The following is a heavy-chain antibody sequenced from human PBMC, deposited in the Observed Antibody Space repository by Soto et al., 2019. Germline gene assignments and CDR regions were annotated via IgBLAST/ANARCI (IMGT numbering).Heavy chain of an antibody. CDR3: AKAYLWFGESYYFDS. J-gene: IGHJ4*02. Sequence: EVQLVESGGGLVQPGRSLRLSCAASGFTFDDYAMHWVRQAPGKGLEWVSGITWNSNRLDYADSVKGRFTVSRDNTKNSLYLQMNSLRPEDTALYYCAKAYLWFGESYYFDSWGQGTLVTGSS. CDR1: GFTFDDYA. CDR2: ITWNSNRL. D-gene: IGHD3-10*01. V-gene: IGHV3-9*01.